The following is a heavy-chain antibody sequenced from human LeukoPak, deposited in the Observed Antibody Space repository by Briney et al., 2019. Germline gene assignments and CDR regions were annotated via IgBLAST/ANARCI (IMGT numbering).Heavy chain of an antibody. CDR2: INHSGST. CDR1: VGSFSGYY. D-gene: IGHD3-10*01. Sequence: KPSETLSLTCAVYVGSFSGYYWSWIRQPPGKGLEWIGEINHSGSTNYNPSLKSRVTISVDTSKNQFSLKLSSVTAADTAVYYCARGAITMVRGVRFDYWGQGTLVTVSS. V-gene: IGHV4-34*01. J-gene: IGHJ4*02. CDR3: ARGAITMVRGVRFDY.